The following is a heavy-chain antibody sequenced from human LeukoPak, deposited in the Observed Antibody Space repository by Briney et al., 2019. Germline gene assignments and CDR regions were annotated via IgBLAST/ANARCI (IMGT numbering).Heavy chain of an antibody. V-gene: IGHV3-23*01. D-gene: IGHD6-6*01. CDR3: AKEGGYSSSSVDY. CDR1: GFTFNTYA. J-gene: IGHJ4*02. Sequence: GGSLRLSCVASGFTFNTYAMSWVRQAPGKGLEWVSAISGSDGSTYYADSVKGRFTISRDNSKNTLFLQMNSLRAEDTALYYCAKEGGYSSSSVDYWGQGTLVTVSS. CDR2: ISGSDGST.